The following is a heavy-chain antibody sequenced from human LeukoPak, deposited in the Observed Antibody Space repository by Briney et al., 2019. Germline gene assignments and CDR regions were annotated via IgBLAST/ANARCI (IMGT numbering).Heavy chain of an antibody. J-gene: IGHJ4*02. CDR1: GFTFSSYA. CDR3: AKVDITMVRGAPHNFDY. Sequence: GGSLRLSCAASGFTFSSYAMHWVRQAPGKGLEWVSAISGSGESTYYADSVKGRFTISRDNSKNALYLQMNSLRAEDTAVYYCAKVDITMVRGAPHNFDYWGQGTLVTVSS. V-gene: IGHV3-23*01. D-gene: IGHD3-10*01. CDR2: ISGSGEST.